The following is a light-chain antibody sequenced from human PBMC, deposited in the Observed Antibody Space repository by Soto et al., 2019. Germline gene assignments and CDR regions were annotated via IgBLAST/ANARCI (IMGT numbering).Light chain of an antibody. CDR2: DVN. Sequence: QSALTQPPSASGAPGQSVTISCTGTSSDVGRYIFVSWFQQHPGKAPKLILYDVNKRPSGVPDRFSGSKSGNTASLTVFGLQAEDEADYYCVSFAGGTYVFGTGTKVT. J-gene: IGLJ1*01. CDR1: SSDVGRYIF. CDR3: VSFAGGTYV. V-gene: IGLV2-8*01.